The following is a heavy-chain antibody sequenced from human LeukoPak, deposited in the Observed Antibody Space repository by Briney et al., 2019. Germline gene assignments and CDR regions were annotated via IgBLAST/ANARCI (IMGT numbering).Heavy chain of an antibody. CDR3: ARGDIVLMVYAISNWFDP. J-gene: IGHJ5*02. CDR1: GGSFSGYY. D-gene: IGHD2-8*01. V-gene: IGHV4-34*01. Sequence: SETLSLTCAVYGGSFSGYYWSWIRQPPGKGLEWIGEINHSGSTNYNPSLKSRVTISVDTSKNQFSLKLSSVTAADTAVYYCARGDIVLMVYAISNWFDPWGQGTLVTVSS. CDR2: INHSGST.